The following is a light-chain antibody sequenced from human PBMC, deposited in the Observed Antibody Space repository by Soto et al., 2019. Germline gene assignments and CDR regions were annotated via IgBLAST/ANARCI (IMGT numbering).Light chain of an antibody. J-gene: IGKJ1*01. Sequence: DIQMIQSPSSLSASVGDRVTISCRASQSISFYLNWYRQKPGKAPKLLIYTASNVQSGVPSRISGSGSGTKFTLTIASLQPDDFATYYCQQYETFSGTFGPGTKVDIK. CDR1: QSISFY. CDR2: TAS. CDR3: QQYETFSGT. V-gene: IGKV1-39*01.